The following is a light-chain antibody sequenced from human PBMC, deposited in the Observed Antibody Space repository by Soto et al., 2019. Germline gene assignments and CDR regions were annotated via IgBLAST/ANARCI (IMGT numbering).Light chain of an antibody. Sequence: QSALTQPASVSGSPGQSITISCTGNNSDLGTYNLVSWYQQHPGKAPKLIICEVNKWPSGVPSRFSGSKSGNTASLTISGLQADDEADYYCCSYAGSVAYVFGTGTKVTVL. J-gene: IGLJ1*01. CDR1: NSDLGTYNL. V-gene: IGLV2-23*02. CDR2: EVN. CDR3: CSYAGSVAYV.